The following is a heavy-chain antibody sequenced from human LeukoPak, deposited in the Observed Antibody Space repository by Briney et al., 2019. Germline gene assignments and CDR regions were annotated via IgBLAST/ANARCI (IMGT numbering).Heavy chain of an antibody. CDR1: GFTFSNYW. D-gene: IGHD5-18*01. Sequence: GGSLRLSCAASGFTFSNYWMHWVRQAPGKGLVWVSYISSSGSTIYYADSVKGRFTISRDNAKNSLYLQMNSLRAEDTAVYYCARNKKGDRYTYGHDYWGQGTLVTVSS. J-gene: IGHJ4*02. CDR2: ISSSGSTI. V-gene: IGHV3-48*04. CDR3: ARNKKGDRYTYGHDY.